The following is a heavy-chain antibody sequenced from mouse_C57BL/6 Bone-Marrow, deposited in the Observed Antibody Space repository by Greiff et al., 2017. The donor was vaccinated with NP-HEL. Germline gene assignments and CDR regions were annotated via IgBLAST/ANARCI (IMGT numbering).Heavy chain of an antibody. V-gene: IGHV1-7*01. CDR3: ARCIPLTGTYY. Sequence: QVQLQQSGAELAKPGASVTLSCKASGYTFTSYWMHWVKQRPGQGLEWIGFINPSSGYTKYIQKFKDKATLTADKSSSTAYMPLSSLTYEDAAVYYCARCIPLTGTYYWGQGTTLTVSS. D-gene: IGHD4-1*01. CDR1: GYTFTSYW. CDR2: INPSSGYT. J-gene: IGHJ2*01.